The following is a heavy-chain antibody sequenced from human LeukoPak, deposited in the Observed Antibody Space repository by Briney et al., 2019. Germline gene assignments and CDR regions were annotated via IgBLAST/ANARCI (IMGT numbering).Heavy chain of an antibody. J-gene: IGHJ4*02. CDR3: ARDTYYDSSGSDDKDY. Sequence: ASVKVSCKASGYTFTGYYMHWVRQAPGQGLEWMGWINPNSGGTNYAQKFQGWVTMTRDTSISTAYMELSSLRSEDTAVYYCARDTYYDSSGSDDKDYWGQGTLVTVSS. V-gene: IGHV1-2*04. D-gene: IGHD3-22*01. CDR1: GYTFTGYY. CDR2: INPNSGGT.